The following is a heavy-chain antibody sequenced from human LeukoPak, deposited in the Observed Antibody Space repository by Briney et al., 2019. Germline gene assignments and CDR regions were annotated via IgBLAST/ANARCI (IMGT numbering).Heavy chain of an antibody. CDR1: GFTVSSNY. J-gene: IGHJ4*02. CDR3: ARDGRYGGNAFDY. V-gene: IGHV3-53*01. D-gene: IGHD4-23*01. Sequence: PGGSLRLSCAASGFTVSSNYMSWVRQAPGKGLEWVSVIYSGGSTYYADSVKGRFTISRDNSKNTLYLQMNSLRAEDTAVYYCARDGRYGGNAFDYWGQGTLVTVSS. CDR2: IYSGGST.